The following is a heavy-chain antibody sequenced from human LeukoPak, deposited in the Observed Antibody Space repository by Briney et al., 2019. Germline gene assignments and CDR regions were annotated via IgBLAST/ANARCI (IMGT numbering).Heavy chain of an antibody. J-gene: IGHJ2*01. V-gene: IGHV3-21*01. Sequence: GGSQRLSCAASGFTFSSYSTNWVRQAPGKGLEWVSSIDTSTTYMTYADSVKGRFTISRDNARNSLYLQMNSLRAEDTAVYYCAREAGTGERWYFDLWGRGTLVTVSS. D-gene: IGHD7-27*01. CDR3: AREAGTGERWYFDL. CDR1: GFTFSSYS. CDR2: IDTSTTYM.